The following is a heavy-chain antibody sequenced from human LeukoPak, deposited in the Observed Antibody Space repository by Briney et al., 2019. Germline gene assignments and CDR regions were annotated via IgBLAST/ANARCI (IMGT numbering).Heavy chain of an antibody. J-gene: IGHJ4*02. CDR1: GDSMSRSTYY. Sequence: SETLSLTCTVSGDSMSRSTYYWGWIRQPPGKGLEWIGSFYYGGNTYYNPSLKSRFTISVDTSKNQFSLKLTSVTAADTAIYYCAGRASDWFFDYWGQGTLVTVSS. CDR3: AGRASDWFFDY. V-gene: IGHV4-39*01. D-gene: IGHD3-9*01. CDR2: FYYGGNT.